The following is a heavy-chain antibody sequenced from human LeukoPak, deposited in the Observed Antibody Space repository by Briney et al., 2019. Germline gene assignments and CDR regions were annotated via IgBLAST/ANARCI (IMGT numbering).Heavy chain of an antibody. V-gene: IGHV3-7*03. CDR1: GFTFSDYW. CDR3: AKGMGLLWFGEFVDY. J-gene: IGHJ4*02. Sequence: GGSLRLSCAASGFTFSDYWMTWVRQAPGKGPEWVANIREDGTKKYYVDSVKGRFTISRDNSKNTLYLQMNSLRAEDTAVYYCAKGMGLLWFGEFVDYWGQGTLVTVSS. D-gene: IGHD3-10*01. CDR2: IREDGTKK.